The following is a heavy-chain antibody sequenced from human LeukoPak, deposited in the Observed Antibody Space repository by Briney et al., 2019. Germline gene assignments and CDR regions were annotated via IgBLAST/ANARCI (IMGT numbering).Heavy chain of an antibody. CDR1: GFTFTTYA. V-gene: IGHV3-23*01. J-gene: IGHJ4*02. Sequence: GGSLRLSCAASGFTFTTYAMSWVRQAPGKGLEWVSAISGRGGTTYYADSVKGRFTISRDNSKNTVSLQMNSLRAEDTAVYYCAKVRGAVAITFLDYWGQGTLVTVSS. CDR3: AKVRGAVAITFLDY. CDR2: ISGRGGTT. D-gene: IGHD3-22*01.